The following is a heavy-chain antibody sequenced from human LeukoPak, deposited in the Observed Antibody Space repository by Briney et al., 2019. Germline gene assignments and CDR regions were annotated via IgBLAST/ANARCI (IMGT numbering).Heavy chain of an antibody. V-gene: IGHV4-61*02. J-gene: IGHJ4*02. CDR2: INTSGST. CDR1: GGSISSGSYF. CDR3: AREGCTSSWYSGYYYFDY. D-gene: IGHD6-13*01. Sequence: SETLSLTCTVSGGSISSGSYFWTWIRQPAGKGLEWIGRINTSGSTNYNPSLKSRVTISVDTSKNQFPLKLSSVTAADTAVFYCAREGCTSSWYSGYYYFDYWGQGTLVTVSS.